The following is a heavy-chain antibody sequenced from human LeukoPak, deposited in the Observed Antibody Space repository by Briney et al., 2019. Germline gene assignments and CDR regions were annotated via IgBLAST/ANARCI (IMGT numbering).Heavy chain of an antibody. CDR2: IYHSGST. Sequence: KPSETLSLTCTVSGGSISSSNWWSWVRQPPGKGLEWIGEIYHSGSTNYNPSLKSRVTISVDKSKNQFSLKLSSVTAADTAVYYCARARGALYYYDSSGWFDPWGQGTLVTVSS. D-gene: IGHD3-22*01. J-gene: IGHJ5*02. CDR3: ARARGALYYYDSSGWFDP. CDR1: GGSISSSNW. V-gene: IGHV4-4*02.